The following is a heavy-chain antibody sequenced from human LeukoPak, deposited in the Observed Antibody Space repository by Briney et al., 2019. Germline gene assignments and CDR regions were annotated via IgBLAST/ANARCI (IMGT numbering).Heavy chain of an antibody. CDR3: ASPSGRNSHFDY. J-gene: IGHJ4*02. CDR2: INPNSGGT. Sequence: ASVKVSCKASGYTFTGYYMHWVRQAPGQGLEWMGWINPNSGGTNYAQKFQGRVAMTRDTSISTAYMELSRLRSDDTAVYYCASPSGRNSHFDYWGQGTLVTVSS. CDR1: GYTFTGYY. V-gene: IGHV1-2*02.